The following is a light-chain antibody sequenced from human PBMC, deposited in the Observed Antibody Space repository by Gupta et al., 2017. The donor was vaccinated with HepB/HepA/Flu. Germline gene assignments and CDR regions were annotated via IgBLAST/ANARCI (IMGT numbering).Light chain of an antibody. CDR3: SSYTTSGTWV. CDR1: NNDIGIYNY. Sequence: QSALTQPASVSRSPGQSITISCTGTNNDIGIYNYISWHQQHPGKAPKLMIYDVNNRPSGVSDRFSGSKSGNTASLTISGLQAEDEADYYCSSYTTSGTWVFGGGTKLTVL. V-gene: IGLV2-14*03. CDR2: DVN. J-gene: IGLJ3*02.